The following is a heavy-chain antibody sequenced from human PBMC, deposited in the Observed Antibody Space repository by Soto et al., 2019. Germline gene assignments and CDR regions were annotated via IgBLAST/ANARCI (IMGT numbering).Heavy chain of an antibody. J-gene: IGHJ4*02. CDR1: GFTFSSFA. CDR2: ISSCGGTT. V-gene: IGHV3-23*01. Sequence: EVQLLESGGGLVQPGGSLRLSCAVSGFTFSSFAMRWVRQAPGKGLEWVSVISSCGGTTYYADSVKGRFTISRDNSKNTLYLQMNSLRAEDTAVYYCARDYSYACDYWGQGTLVTVSS. D-gene: IGHD3-16*01. CDR3: ARDYSYACDY.